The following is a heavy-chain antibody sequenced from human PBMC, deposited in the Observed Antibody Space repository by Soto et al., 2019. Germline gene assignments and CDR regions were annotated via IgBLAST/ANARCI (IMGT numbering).Heavy chain of an antibody. V-gene: IGHV1-8*01. D-gene: IGHD4-17*01. CDR1: GFTFTDYD. CDR3: ARVTVTTGSLYQYWYYMDV. J-gene: IGHJ6*03. Sequence: QVQLVQSGAEVKKPGASVKVSCTASGFTFTDYDVNWVRQAAGQGLEWMGSMNPNSDTRDYAQMFQGRLTLTRNTSRDTVYLELSSLSSEDTAVYYCARVTVTTGSLYQYWYYMDVWGKGTTVTVSS. CDR2: MNPNSDTR.